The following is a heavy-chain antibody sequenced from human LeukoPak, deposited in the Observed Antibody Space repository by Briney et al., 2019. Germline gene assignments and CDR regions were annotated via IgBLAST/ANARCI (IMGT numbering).Heavy chain of an antibody. V-gene: IGHV4-34*01. D-gene: IGHD4-17*01. CDR2: INHSGST. Sequence: SETLSLTCAVYGGSFSGYYWSWIRQPPGKGLEWIGEINHSGSTNYNPSLKSRVTISVDTSKNQFSLKLSSVTAADRAVYYCATGLYGDYDYWGQGTLVTVSS. J-gene: IGHJ4*02. CDR3: ATGLYGDYDY. CDR1: GGSFSGYY.